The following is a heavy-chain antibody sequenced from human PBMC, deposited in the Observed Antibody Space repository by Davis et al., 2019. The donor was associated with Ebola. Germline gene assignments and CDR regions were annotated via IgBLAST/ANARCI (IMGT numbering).Heavy chain of an antibody. Sequence: ASVKVSCKASGYTFTGYYIHWVRQAPGQGLEWPGWINPNTGGTVSAQSFQGRVTFTRDRSITTAYMELTRLKSDDTGVYYCAMVVTETGWFAPWGRGTPVTVSS. V-gene: IGHV1-2*02. CDR3: AMVVTETGWFAP. D-gene: IGHD2-21*02. CDR1: GYTFTGYY. CDR2: INPNTGGT. J-gene: IGHJ5*02.